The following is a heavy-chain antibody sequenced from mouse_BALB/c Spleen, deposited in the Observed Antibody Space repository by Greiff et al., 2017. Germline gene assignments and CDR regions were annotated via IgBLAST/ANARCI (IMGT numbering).Heavy chain of an antibody. CDR1: GFSLTSYG. CDR2: IWAGGST. V-gene: IGHV2-9*02. CDR3: ARVGYGYFDV. Sequence: QVQLQQSGPGLVAPSQSLSITCTVSGFSLTSYGVHWVRQPPGKGLEWLGVIWAGGSTNYNSALMSRLSISKDNSKSQVFLKMNSLQTDDTAMYYCARVGYGYFDVWGAGTTVTVSS. J-gene: IGHJ1*01.